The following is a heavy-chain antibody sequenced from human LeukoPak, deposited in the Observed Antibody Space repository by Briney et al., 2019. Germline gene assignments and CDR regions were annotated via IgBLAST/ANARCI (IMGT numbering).Heavy chain of an antibody. D-gene: IGHD4-17*01. Sequence: PGRSLRLSCAASGFNFSSYGMHWVRQAPGKGLEWVAVISYDGSNKYYADSVKGRFTISRDSSKNTLYVQMNSLRPEDTAMYYCAKATTVTQRAYFDYWGQGALVTVSS. CDR3: AKATTVTQRAYFDY. CDR2: ISYDGSNK. J-gene: IGHJ4*02. CDR1: GFNFSSYG. V-gene: IGHV3-30*18.